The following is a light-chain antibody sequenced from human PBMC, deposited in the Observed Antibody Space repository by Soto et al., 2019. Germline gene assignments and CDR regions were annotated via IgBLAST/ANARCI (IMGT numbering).Light chain of an antibody. CDR1: QSVSSRH. V-gene: IGKV3-20*01. CDR3: QQCGSSVT. CDR2: GAS. J-gene: IGKJ1*01. Sequence: ETVLTQSPGTLSLSPGERATLSCRASQSVSSRHLAWYQQKPGQAPRLLICGASSRATGNPDRFSGSGSGKDFPPTSSRLYPEHCAVYYCQQCGSSVTFGQGTKVEIK.